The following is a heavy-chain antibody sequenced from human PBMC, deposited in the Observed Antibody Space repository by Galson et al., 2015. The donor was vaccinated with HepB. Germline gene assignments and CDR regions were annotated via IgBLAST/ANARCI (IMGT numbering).Heavy chain of an antibody. J-gene: IGHJ6*02. Sequence: SLRLSCAASGFTFSSYGMHWVRQAPGKGLEWVAVIWYDGSNKYYADSVKGRFTISRDNSKNTLYLQMNSLRAEDTAVYYCARELVEQLVWGSGYYYYGMDVWGQGTTVTVSS. D-gene: IGHD6-6*01. CDR3: ARELVEQLVWGSGYYYYGMDV. CDR2: IWYDGSNK. CDR1: GFTFSSYG. V-gene: IGHV3-33*01.